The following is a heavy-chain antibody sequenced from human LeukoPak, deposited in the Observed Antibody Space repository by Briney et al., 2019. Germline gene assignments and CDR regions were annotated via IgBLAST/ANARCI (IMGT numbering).Heavy chain of an antibody. Sequence: PSETLSLTCAVYGGSFSGYYWSWIRQHPGKGLEWIGYIYYSGSTYYNPSLKSRVTISVDTSKNQFSLKLSSVTAADTAVYYCARDRGSGTIDYWGQGTLVTVSS. CDR2: IYYSGST. J-gene: IGHJ4*02. V-gene: IGHV4-31*11. D-gene: IGHD3-10*01. CDR3: ARDRGSGTIDY. CDR1: GGSFSGYY.